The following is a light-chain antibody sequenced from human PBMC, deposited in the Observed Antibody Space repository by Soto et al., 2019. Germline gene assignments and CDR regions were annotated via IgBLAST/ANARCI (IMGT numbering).Light chain of an antibody. J-gene: IGKJ2*01. CDR2: AAS. CDR1: QSISSY. Sequence: DIQMTQSPSSLSASVGDRVTITCRASQSISSYLNWYQQKPGKAPKLLIYAASSLQTGVPSRFSGRGSGTDVPLTISSPQPEDFATYYCQQSYSTPYTCGQGTNLEIK. V-gene: IGKV1-39*01. CDR3: QQSYSTPYT.